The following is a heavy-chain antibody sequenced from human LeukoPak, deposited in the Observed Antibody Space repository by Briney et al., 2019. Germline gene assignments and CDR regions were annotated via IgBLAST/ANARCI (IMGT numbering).Heavy chain of an antibody. Sequence: PSETLSLTCTVSGGSISSGGYYWSWIRQHPGKGLEWTGYIYYSGSTYYNPSLKSRVTISVDTSKNQFSLKLSSVTAADTAVYYCARGDYGDYEGGNWFDPWGQGTLVTVSS. V-gene: IGHV4-31*03. CDR3: ARGDYGDYEGGNWFDP. D-gene: IGHD4-17*01. J-gene: IGHJ5*02. CDR1: GGSISSGGYY. CDR2: IYYSGST.